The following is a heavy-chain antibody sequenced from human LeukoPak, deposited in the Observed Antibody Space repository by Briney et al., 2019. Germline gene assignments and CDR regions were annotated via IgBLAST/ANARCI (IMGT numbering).Heavy chain of an antibody. V-gene: IGHV3-21*01. D-gene: IGHD3-10*01. CDR1: GFIFSTYS. CDR3: AREQSYYGSGSYYNVLDY. J-gene: IGHJ4*02. Sequence: PGGSLRLSCAASGFIFSTYSMTWVRQAPGKGLEWVSTISTTSSYIYYADSMKGRFTISRDNAKNSLYLQMNSLRAEDTAVYYCAREQSYYGSGSYYNVLDYWGQGTLVTVSS. CDR2: ISTTSSYI.